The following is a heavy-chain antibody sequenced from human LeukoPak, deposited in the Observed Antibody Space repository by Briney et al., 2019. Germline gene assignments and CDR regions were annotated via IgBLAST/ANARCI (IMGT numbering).Heavy chain of an antibody. CDR3: ARDLDTRNSYEFAY. CDR1: GFSFSSYG. V-gene: IGHV3-7*04. CDR2: IKRDGSEK. D-gene: IGHD5-18*01. Sequence: PGGSLRLSCAASGFSFSSYGMNWVRQAPGKGLEWVANIKRDGSEKYYVDSVKGRFTISRDNAKNSLYLQMNSLRVEDTAVYYCARDLDTRNSYEFAYWGQGTLVTVSS. J-gene: IGHJ4*02.